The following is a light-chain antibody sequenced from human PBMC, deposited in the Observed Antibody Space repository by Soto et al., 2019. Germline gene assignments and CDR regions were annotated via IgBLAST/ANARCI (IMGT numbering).Light chain of an antibody. J-gene: IGKJ1*01. CDR2: SES. V-gene: IGKV3-20*01. Sequence: DTVLTQSPGTLPLAPGERPTLSCKTSPSISGTYIAWYQQKPGQAPRLLIYSESTRATGIPDRCSGSGSGTDFTLTISRLEPEDFAVYYCQHYGTSPSTFGRGTKVDIK. CDR1: PSISGTY. CDR3: QHYGTSPST.